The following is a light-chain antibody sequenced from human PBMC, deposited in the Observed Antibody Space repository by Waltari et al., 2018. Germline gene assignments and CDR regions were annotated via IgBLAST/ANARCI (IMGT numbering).Light chain of an antibody. CDR2: KAS. CDR1: QSISNW. V-gene: IGKV1-5*03. J-gene: IGKJ4*01. CDR3: QQYNSYSLLT. Sequence: DIQMTQSPSTLSASVGDRVTITCLASQSISNWLAWYQQKPGKAPKLLLYKASTLESGVPSRFSGSGSVTEFTLTISSLQPDDFATYYCQQYNSYSLLTFGGGTKVEIK.